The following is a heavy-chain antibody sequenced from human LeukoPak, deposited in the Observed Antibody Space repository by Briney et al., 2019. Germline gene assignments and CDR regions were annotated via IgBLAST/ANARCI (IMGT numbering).Heavy chain of an antibody. CDR2: IKRKGDDGTI. CDR1: GFTFSNAW. J-gene: IGHJ4*02. D-gene: IGHD3/OR15-3a*01. Sequence: GGSLRLSCAASGFTFSNAWMSWVRQAPGKGLERVGRIKRKGDDGTIDYAAPVKGKLTISRDDSKNTLYLQMNSLKSEDTAVYYCTAGTGRSDFDYWGQGTLVTVSS. CDR3: TAGTGRSDFDY. V-gene: IGHV3-15*01.